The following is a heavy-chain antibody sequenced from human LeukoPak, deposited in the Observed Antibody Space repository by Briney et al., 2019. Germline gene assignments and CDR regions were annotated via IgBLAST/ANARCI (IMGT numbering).Heavy chain of an antibody. J-gene: IGHJ4*02. CDR3: AKDPDPSSSSSVLDY. CDR2: IWYGGSNK. Sequence: GGSLRLSCAASGFTVSSYGMHWVRQAPGKGLEWVAVIWYGGSNKYYADSVKGRFTISRDNSKNTLYLQMNSLRAEDTAVYYCAKDPDPSSSSSVLDYWGQGTLVTVSS. D-gene: IGHD6-6*01. V-gene: IGHV3-30*02. CDR1: GFTVSSYG.